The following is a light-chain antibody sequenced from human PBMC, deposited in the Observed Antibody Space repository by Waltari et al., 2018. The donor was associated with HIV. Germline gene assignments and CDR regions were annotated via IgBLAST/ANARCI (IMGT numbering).Light chain of an antibody. CDR3: QSIDSGGTFV. CDR1: TLAKQY. V-gene: IGLV3-25*03. J-gene: IGLJ1*01. CDR2: QDR. Sequence: SYELTQPPSVSVSPGQTARITCSGDTLAKQYAYWYQQKPGQAPQLVMYQDRGRPSGIPERFSGSSSGTAVTLTISRVQAADEADYYCQSIDSGGTFVFGTGTKVTVL.